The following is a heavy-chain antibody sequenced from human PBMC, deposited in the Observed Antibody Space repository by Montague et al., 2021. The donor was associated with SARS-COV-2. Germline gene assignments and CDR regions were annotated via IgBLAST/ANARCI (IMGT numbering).Heavy chain of an antibody. CDR2: VYRSGDT. CDR1: GDSSNSCSYY. J-gene: IGHJ3*01. D-gene: IGHD1-26*01. CDR3: GRGLVGFVGPWL. V-gene: IGHV4-61*02. Sequence: TLSLTCTVSGDSSNSCSYYWSWLRQPAGMGLEWNVRVYRSGDTXYQLSLESRISISIATSKNQITLRPTSVTAADTAVYYCGRGLVGFVGPWLWGHGTMVTVSS.